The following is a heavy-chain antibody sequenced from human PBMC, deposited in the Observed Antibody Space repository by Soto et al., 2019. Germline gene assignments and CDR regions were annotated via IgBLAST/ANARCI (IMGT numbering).Heavy chain of an antibody. CDR2: IYYSGST. Sequence: SETLSLTCTVSGGSISSSSYYRGWIRQPPGKGLEWIGSIYYSGSTDCNPSLKSRVTISVDTSKNQFSLMLSSVTAADTAVYYCASKGSVTDDYWGQGTLVTVSS. D-gene: IGHD2-21*02. J-gene: IGHJ4*02. CDR3: ASKGSVTDDY. CDR1: GGSISSSSYY. V-gene: IGHV4-39*01.